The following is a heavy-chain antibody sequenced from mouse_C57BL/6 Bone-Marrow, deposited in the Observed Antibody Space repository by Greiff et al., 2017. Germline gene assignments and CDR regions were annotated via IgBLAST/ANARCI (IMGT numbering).Heavy chain of an antibody. J-gene: IGHJ4*01. CDR1: GFTFSSYA. CDR3: TRPLYYYGSSYPYAMDY. Sequence: VQLKESGEGLVKPGGSLKLSCAASGFTFSSYAMSWVRQTPEKRLEWVAYISSGGDYIYYADTVKGRFTISRDNARNTLYLQMSSLKSEDTAMYYCTRPLYYYGSSYPYAMDYWGQGTSVTVSS. V-gene: IGHV5-9-1*02. D-gene: IGHD1-1*01. CDR2: ISSGGDYI.